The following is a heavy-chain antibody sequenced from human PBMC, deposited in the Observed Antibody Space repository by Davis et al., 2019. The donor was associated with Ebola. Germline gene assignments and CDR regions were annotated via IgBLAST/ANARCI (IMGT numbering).Heavy chain of an antibody. CDR3: ARDQGWLQLAAFDI. CDR1: GGSFSGYY. CDR2: INHSGST. V-gene: IGHV4-34*01. J-gene: IGHJ3*02. D-gene: IGHD5-24*01. Sequence: SETLSLTCAVHGGSFSGYYWSWIRQPPGKGLEWIGEINHSGSTNYNPSLKSRVTISVDKSKNQFSLKLSSVTAADTAVYYCARDQGWLQLAAFDIWGQGTMVTVSS.